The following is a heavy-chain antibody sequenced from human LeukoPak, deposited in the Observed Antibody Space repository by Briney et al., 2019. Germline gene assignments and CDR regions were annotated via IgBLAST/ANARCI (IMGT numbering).Heavy chain of an antibody. Sequence: GGSLRLSCSASGFTFSSYAMHWVRQAPGKGLEYVSAISSNGGSTYCADSVKGRFTISRDNSKNTLYLQMSSLRAEDTAVYYCVKGGKGISDSSGYYLFDYWGQGTLVTVSS. D-gene: IGHD3-22*01. J-gene: IGHJ4*02. CDR2: ISSNGGST. CDR3: VKGGKGISDSSGYYLFDY. V-gene: IGHV3-64D*09. CDR1: GFTFSSYA.